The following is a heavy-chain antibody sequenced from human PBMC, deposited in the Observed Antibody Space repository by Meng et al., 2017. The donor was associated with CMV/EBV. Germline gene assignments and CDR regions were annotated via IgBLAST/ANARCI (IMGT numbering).Heavy chain of an antibody. CDR3: AREWGGIVVVPAAMGIDY. Sequence: GSLRLSCTVSGYSISSGYYWGWIQQPPGKGLEWIGSIYHSGSTYYNPSLKSRVTISVDTSKNQFSLKLSSVTAADTAVYYCAREWGGIVVVPAAMGIDYWGQGTLVTVSS. CDR2: IYHSGST. V-gene: IGHV4-38-2*02. D-gene: IGHD2-2*01. CDR1: GYSISSGYY. J-gene: IGHJ4*02.